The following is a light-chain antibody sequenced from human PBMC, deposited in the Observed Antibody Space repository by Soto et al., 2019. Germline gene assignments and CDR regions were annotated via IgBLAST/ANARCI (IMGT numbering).Light chain of an antibody. Sequence: QSALTQPASVSGSPGQSITISCTGSDSDIGTYNYVSWYQHLPGKAPRLIIYEVTNRPSGISNRVSGSKSGNTASLTISGLKAEDDADYYCSSFTISDTLLFGGGTKHTVL. CDR3: SSFTISDTLL. CDR1: DSDIGTYNY. J-gene: IGLJ2*01. CDR2: EVT. V-gene: IGLV2-14*01.